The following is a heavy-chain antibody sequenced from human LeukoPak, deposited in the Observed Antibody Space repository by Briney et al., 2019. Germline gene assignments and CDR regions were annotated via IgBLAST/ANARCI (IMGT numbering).Heavy chain of an antibody. CDR3: ANPLSIYGGGYYFDY. CDR1: GFTFSSYA. V-gene: IGHV3-23*01. J-gene: IGHJ4*02. CDR2: ISGSGGST. Sequence: GGSLRPSCAASGFTFSSYAMSWVRQAPGKGLEWVSAISGSGGSTYYADSVKDRFTISRDNTKNTLYLQMNSLRAEDTGVYYCANPLSIYGGGYYFDYWGQGTLVTVSS. D-gene: IGHD3-16*01.